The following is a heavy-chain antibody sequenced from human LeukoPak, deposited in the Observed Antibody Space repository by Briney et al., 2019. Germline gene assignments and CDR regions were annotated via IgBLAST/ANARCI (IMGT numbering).Heavy chain of an antibody. CDR3: ARTGRELRYFGNGMDV. CDR2: ISAYNGNT. J-gene: IGHJ6*02. V-gene: IGHV1-18*01. CDR1: GYTFTSYG. D-gene: IGHD3-9*01. Sequence: ASVKVSCKASGYTFTSYGISWVRQAPGRGLEWMGWISAYNGNTNYAQKLQGRVTMTTDTSTSTAYMELRSLRSDDTAVYYCARTGRELRYFGNGMDVWGQGTTVTVSS.